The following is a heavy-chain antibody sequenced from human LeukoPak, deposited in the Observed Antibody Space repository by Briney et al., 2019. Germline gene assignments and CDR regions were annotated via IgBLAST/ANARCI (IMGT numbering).Heavy chain of an antibody. V-gene: IGHV3-48*03. Sequence: GGSLSPACVPSGSTATDYEFNWVRQAPGKGLEWLSFINIDSGTNLYADSVKGRFTISRDDDKSSVYLHMHSLRAEDTAVYYCMRDAPGSNTAEYWGERARVTVSS. CDR2: INIDSGTN. CDR3: MRDAPGSNTAEY. J-gene: IGHJ4*02. D-gene: IGHD2/OR15-2a*01. CDR1: GSTATDYE.